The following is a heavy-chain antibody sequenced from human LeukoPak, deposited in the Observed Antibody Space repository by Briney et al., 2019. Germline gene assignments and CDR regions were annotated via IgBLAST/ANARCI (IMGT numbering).Heavy chain of an antibody. CDR3: ARGQQLGEHFQH. CDR1: GGTFSSYA. J-gene: IGHJ1*01. CDR2: IIPIFGTA. Sequence: SVKVSCKASGGTFSSYAISWVRQAPGQGLEWMGGIIPIFGTANYAQKFQGRVTITTDESTSTAYMELSSLRSEDTAVYYCARGQQLGEHFQHWGQGTLVTVSS. V-gene: IGHV1-69*05. D-gene: IGHD6-6*01.